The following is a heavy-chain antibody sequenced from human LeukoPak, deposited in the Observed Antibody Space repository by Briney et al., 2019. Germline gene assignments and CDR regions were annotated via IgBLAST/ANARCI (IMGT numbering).Heavy chain of an antibody. CDR1: GYTFTSYG. D-gene: IGHD3-9*01. J-gene: IGHJ4*02. CDR2: ISAYNGNT. Sequence: ASVKVSCKASGYTFTSYGISWVRQAPGQGLEWMGWISAYNGNTNYAQKLQGRVTMTTDTSTSTAYMELRSLRSDDTAVCYCARDVPSDILTGYYDDAYFDYWGQGTLVTVSS. CDR3: ARDVPSDILTGYYDDAYFDY. V-gene: IGHV1-18*01.